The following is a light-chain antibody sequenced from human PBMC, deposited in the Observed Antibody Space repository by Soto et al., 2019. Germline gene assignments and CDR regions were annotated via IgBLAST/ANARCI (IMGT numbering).Light chain of an antibody. CDR2: HAS. CDR3: QQYNEWPLT. Sequence: ETVMTQSPAALSVSPRERATLSCRASHKDYNNLAWYQQKPGQAPRLLIYHASSMASGIQASFSGSGSGTEYTLSISSLQSEEFAGLYGQQYNEWPLTFGGGTKVEIK. CDR1: HKDYNN. J-gene: IGKJ4*01. V-gene: IGKV3-15*01.